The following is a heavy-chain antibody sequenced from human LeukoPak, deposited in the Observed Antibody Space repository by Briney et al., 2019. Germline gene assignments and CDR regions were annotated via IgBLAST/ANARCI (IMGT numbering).Heavy chain of an antibody. CDR3: AKVGGDGYNSDYYYGMDV. V-gene: IGHV3-23*01. CDR1: GFTFSSYA. J-gene: IGHJ6*02. D-gene: IGHD5-24*01. Sequence: GGSLRLSCAASGFTFSSYAMSWVRQAPGKGLEWVSAISGSGGSTYYADSVKGRFTISRDNSKNTLYLQTNSLRAEDTAVYYCAKVGGDGYNSDYYYGMDVWGQGTTVTVSS. CDR2: ISGSGGST.